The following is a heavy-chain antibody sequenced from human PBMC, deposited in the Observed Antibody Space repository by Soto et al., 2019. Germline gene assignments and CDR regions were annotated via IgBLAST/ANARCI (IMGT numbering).Heavy chain of an antibody. V-gene: IGHV4-39*01. CDR2: IYYSGST. D-gene: IGHD2-2*01. Sequence: SETLSLTCTVSGGSISSSSYYWGWIRQPPGKGLEWIGSIYYSGSTYYNPSLKSRVTISVDTSKNQFSLKLSSVTAADTAVYYCASLRTTLFPNYYYYYYMDVWGKGTTVTVSS. CDR1: GGSISSSSYY. CDR3: ASLRTTLFPNYYYYYYMDV. J-gene: IGHJ6*03.